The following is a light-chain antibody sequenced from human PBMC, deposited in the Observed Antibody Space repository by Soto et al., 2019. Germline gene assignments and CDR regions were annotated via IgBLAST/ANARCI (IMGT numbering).Light chain of an antibody. CDR3: SSFTSITTYV. V-gene: IGLV2-14*01. CDR2: NVN. J-gene: IGLJ1*01. Sequence: QSALTQPASVSGSPGQSITISCTGTSSDVGGYNYVSWYQQHPGEVPKLIIFNVNNRPSGVSNRFSGSKSGNTASLTISGLQAEDEADYYCSSFTSITTYVFGPGTKVTVL. CDR1: SSDVGGYNY.